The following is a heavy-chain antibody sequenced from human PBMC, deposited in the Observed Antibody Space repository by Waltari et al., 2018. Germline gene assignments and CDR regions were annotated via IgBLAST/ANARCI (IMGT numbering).Heavy chain of an antibody. CDR3: ARAARNVVVIATTSYWYFDL. J-gene: IGHJ2*01. CDR1: GYTFTGYY. CDR2: INPNSGGT. V-gene: IGHV1-2*06. Sequence: QVQLVQSGAEVKKPGASVKVPCKASGYTFTGYYMHWGRQATGPGLEWMGRINPNSGGTNYAQKFQGRVTMTRDTSISTAYMELSRLRSDDTAVYYCARAARNVVVIATTSYWYFDLWGRGTLVTVSS. D-gene: IGHD2-21*01.